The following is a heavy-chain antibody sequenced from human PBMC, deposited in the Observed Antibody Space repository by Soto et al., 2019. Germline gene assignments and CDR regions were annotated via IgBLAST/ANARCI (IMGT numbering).Heavy chain of an antibody. V-gene: IGHV3-11*01. CDR3: ARDRSPYSDYYDESTSETWFDP. CDR1: GFTFSDYY. D-gene: IGHD3-16*01. J-gene: IGHJ5*02. CDR2: ISKSGSII. Sequence: QVQLVASGGGLVQPGGSLRLSCAASGFTFSDYYMSWLRQPPGKGLEWVSYISKSGSIIHFADSVKGRFAISRDNAKNTLYLQMSSLRAEDTALYYCARDRSPYSDYYDESTSETWFDPWGQGTLVTVSS.